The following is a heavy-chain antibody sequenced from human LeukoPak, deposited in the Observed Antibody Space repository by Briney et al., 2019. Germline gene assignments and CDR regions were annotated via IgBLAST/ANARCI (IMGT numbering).Heavy chain of an antibody. CDR3: ATRGYSGYDRYYYYMDV. Sequence: ASVKVSCKASGGTFSSYAISWVRQAPGQGLEWMGGIIPIFGTANYAQKFQGRVTITTDESTSTAYMELSSLRSEDTAVYYCATRGYSGYDRYYYYMDVWGKGTTVTVSS. J-gene: IGHJ6*03. CDR1: GGTFSSYA. D-gene: IGHD5-12*01. CDR2: IIPIFGTA. V-gene: IGHV1-69*05.